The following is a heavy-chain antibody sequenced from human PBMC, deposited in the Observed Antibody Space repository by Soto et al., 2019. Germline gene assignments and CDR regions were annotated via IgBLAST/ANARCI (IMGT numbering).Heavy chain of an antibody. Sequence: SETLSLTCTVSGGSISSYYWSWIRQPPGKGLEWIGYIYYSGSTNYNPSLKSRVTISVDTSKNQFSLKLSSVTAADTAVYYCARQGSRLSDFDIWGQGTMVTV. V-gene: IGHV4-59*08. CDR2: IYYSGST. D-gene: IGHD6-19*01. J-gene: IGHJ3*02. CDR1: GGSISSYY. CDR3: ARQGSRLSDFDI.